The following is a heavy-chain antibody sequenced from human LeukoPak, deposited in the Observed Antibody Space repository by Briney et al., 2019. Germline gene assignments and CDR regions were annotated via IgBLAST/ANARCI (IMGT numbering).Heavy chain of an antibody. Sequence: SVKVSCKASGGTFSSYAISWVRQAPGQGLEWMGRIIPILGIANYAQKFQGRVTITADKSTSTAYMELSSLRSEDTAMYYCATDRPFGNGGNLDYWGQGTLVTVSS. V-gene: IGHV1-69*04. D-gene: IGHD4-23*01. CDR3: ATDRPFGNGGNLDY. J-gene: IGHJ4*02. CDR1: GGTFSSYA. CDR2: IIPILGIA.